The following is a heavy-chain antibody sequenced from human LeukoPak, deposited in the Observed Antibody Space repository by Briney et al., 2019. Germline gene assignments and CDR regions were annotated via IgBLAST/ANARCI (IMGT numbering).Heavy chain of an antibody. D-gene: IGHD3-22*01. CDR2: ISAYNGNT. V-gene: IGHV1-18*04. J-gene: IGHJ4*02. CDR1: GYTFTSYY. CDR3: AREEGAYYYDSSGYYPL. Sequence: ASVKVSCKASGYTFTSYYMHWVRQAPGQGLEWMGWISAYNGNTNYAQKLQGRVTMTTDTSTSTAYMELRSLRSDDTAVYYCAREEGAYYYDSSGYYPLWGQGTLVTVSS.